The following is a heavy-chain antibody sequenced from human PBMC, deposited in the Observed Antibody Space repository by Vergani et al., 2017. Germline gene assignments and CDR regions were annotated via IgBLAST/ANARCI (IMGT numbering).Heavy chain of an antibody. J-gene: IGHJ6*02. Sequence: EVQLLESGGGLVQPGGSLRLSCAASGFTFSSYAMSWVRQAPGKGLEWVSAISGSGGSTYYADSVKGRFTISRDNSKNTLYLQMNSLRAEDTAVYYCARGPRWFGESFFYYYYYYGMDVWGQGTTVTVSS. V-gene: IGHV3-23*01. D-gene: IGHD3-10*01. CDR2: ISGSGGST. CDR3: ARGPRWFGESFFYYYYYYGMDV. CDR1: GFTFSSYA.